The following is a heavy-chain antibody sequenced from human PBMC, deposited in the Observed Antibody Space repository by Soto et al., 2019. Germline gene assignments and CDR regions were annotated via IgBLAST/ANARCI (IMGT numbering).Heavy chain of an antibody. CDR2: VTSSSSTI. CDR3: ARDLGSSWYPEYFQH. V-gene: IGHV3-48*01. CDR1: GFTFSSYS. D-gene: IGHD6-13*01. Sequence: GGSLRLSCAASGFTFSSYSMNWVRQAPGKGLEWVSYVTSSSSTIYYADSVKGRFTISRDNAKNSLYLQMNSLRAEDTAVYYCARDLGSSWYPEYFQHWGQGTLVTVSS. J-gene: IGHJ1*01.